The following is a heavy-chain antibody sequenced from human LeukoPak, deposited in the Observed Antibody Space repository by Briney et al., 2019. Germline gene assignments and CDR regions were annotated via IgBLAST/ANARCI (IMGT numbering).Heavy chain of an antibody. D-gene: IGHD4-23*01. CDR1: GGSISSYY. V-gene: IGHV4-59*01. Sequence: SETLSLTCTVSGGSISSYYWSWLRQPPGKGLEWIGYIYYSGSTNYNPSLKSRVTISVDTSKNQFSLKLSSVTAADTAVYYCARVGGDTVVDYFDYWGQGTLVTVSS. CDR2: IYYSGST. J-gene: IGHJ4*02. CDR3: ARVGGDTVVDYFDY.